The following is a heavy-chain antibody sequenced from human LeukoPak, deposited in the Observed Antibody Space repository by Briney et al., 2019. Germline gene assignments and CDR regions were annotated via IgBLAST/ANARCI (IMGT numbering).Heavy chain of an antibody. Sequence: ASVKVSCKASGYTFTSYGISWVRQAPGQGLEWVGTINPSGDPTTYAQKFQGRVTMTSDMSTSTVYMELSSLRSEDTAVYYCARSSGYYSSLFYMHVWGKGTTVTVSS. J-gene: IGHJ6*03. CDR3: ARSSGYYSSLFYMHV. CDR2: INPSGDPT. V-gene: IGHV1-46*01. CDR1: GYTFTSYG. D-gene: IGHD3-22*01.